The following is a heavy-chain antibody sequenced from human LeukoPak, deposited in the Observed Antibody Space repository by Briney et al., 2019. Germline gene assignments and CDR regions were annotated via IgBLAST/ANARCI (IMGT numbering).Heavy chain of an antibody. J-gene: IGHJ5*02. CDR2: ISSSSSYI. CDR1: GFTFSRYS. Sequence: GGALRLSCAVSGFTFSRYSMNWVRQAPGKGLEWVSSISSSSSYIYYADSVKGRFTISRDNAKNSLYLQMNSLRAEDTAVYYCARDNWFDPWGQGTLVTVSS. V-gene: IGHV3-21*01. CDR3: ARDNWFDP.